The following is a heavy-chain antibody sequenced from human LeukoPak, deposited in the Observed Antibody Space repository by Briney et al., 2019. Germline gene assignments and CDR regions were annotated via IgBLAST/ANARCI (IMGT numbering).Heavy chain of an antibody. J-gene: IGHJ5*02. V-gene: IGHV4-4*07. CDR1: GGSISSYY. Sequence: SETLSLTCTVSGGSISSYYWSWIRQPAGKGLEWIGRIYTSGSTNYNPSLKSRVTMSVDTSKNQFSLKLSSVTAADTAVYYSAREPREGYCSSTSCSLQINWFDPWGQETLVTVSS. D-gene: IGHD2-2*01. CDR3: AREPREGYCSSTSCSLQINWFDP. CDR2: IYTSGST.